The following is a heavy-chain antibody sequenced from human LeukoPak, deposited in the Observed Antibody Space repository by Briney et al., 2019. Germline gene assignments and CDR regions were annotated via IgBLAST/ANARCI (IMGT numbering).Heavy chain of an antibody. CDR1: GFTFSSYG. Sequence: GGSLRLSCAASGFTFSSYGMHWVRQAPGKGLEWVAVISYDGSNKYYADSVKGRFTISRDNARNSLYLQMNSLRAEDTAVYYCAREHSGYDFPGRDYYYMDVWGKGTTVTVSS. D-gene: IGHD5-12*01. J-gene: IGHJ6*03. CDR3: AREHSGYDFPGRDYYYMDV. CDR2: ISYDGSNK. V-gene: IGHV3-30*03.